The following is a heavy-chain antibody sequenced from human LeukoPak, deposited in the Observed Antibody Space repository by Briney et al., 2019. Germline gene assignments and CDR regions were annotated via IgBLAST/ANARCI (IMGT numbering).Heavy chain of an antibody. CDR3: VKGKGIAVTSLDY. CDR1: GFIFSNYA. Sequence: PGGSLRLSCSASGFIFSNYAMNWVRQAPGKGLEHVSAISSNGGSTYYADSVKGRFTISRDNSKNTLYLQMSSLRADDTAVYYCVKGKGIAVTSLDYWGQGTLVTVSS. D-gene: IGHD6-19*01. J-gene: IGHJ4*02. V-gene: IGHV3-64D*06. CDR2: ISSNGGST.